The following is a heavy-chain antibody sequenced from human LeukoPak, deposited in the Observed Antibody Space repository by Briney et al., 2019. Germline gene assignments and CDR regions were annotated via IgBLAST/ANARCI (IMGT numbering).Heavy chain of an antibody. Sequence: GGSLRLSCAASGLTFSSYAMRWVRQAPGKGLEWVSSVSGSGGSTYYADSVKGRFTISRDNSKNTLYLQMNSLRAEDTAIYYCAKPRAVGVNAFFDYWGQGTLVTVSS. CDR2: VSGSGGST. CDR3: AKPRAVGVNAFFDY. J-gene: IGHJ4*02. CDR1: GLTFSSYA. V-gene: IGHV3-23*01.